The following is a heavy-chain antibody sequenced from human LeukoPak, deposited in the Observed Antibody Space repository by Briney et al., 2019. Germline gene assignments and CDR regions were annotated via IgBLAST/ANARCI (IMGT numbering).Heavy chain of an antibody. CDR2: IIPIFGTA. V-gene: IGHV1-69*13. Sequence: SVKVSCKASGYTFTSYGISWVRQAPGQGLEWMGGIIPIFGTANYAQKFQGRVTITADESTSTAYMELSSLRSEDTAVYYCAIPFGDPGETDAFDIWGQGTIVTVSS. CDR3: AIPFGDPGETDAFDI. CDR1: GYTFTSYG. J-gene: IGHJ3*02. D-gene: IGHD4-17*01.